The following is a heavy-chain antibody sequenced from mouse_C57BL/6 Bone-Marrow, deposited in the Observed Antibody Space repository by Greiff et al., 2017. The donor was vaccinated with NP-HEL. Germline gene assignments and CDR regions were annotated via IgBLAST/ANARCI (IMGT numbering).Heavy chain of an antibody. CDR1: GFTFSSYT. CDR2: ISGGGGNT. CDR3: ARLGYYMGDAY. J-gene: IGHJ3*01. Sequence: EVKLQESGGGLVKPGGSLKLSCAASGFTFSSYTMSWVRQTPEKRLEWVATISGGGGNTYYPASVKGRFTITRDNAKNTLYLQMSSLRSEDTALDYCARLGYYMGDAYWGQGTLVTVSA. V-gene: IGHV5-9*01. D-gene: IGHD2-12*01.